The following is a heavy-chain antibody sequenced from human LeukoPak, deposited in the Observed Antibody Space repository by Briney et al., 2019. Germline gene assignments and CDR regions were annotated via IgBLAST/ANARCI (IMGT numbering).Heavy chain of an antibody. CDR2: INHSGST. CDR3: ARRGIVLMVYAI. Sequence: SETLSLTCAVYGGFFSGYYWSWIRQPPGKGLEWIGEINHSGSTNYNPSLKSRVTISVDTSKNQFSLKLSSVTAADTAVYYCARRGIVLMVYAIWGQGTLVTVSS. CDR1: GGFFSGYY. V-gene: IGHV4-34*01. J-gene: IGHJ4*02. D-gene: IGHD2-8*01.